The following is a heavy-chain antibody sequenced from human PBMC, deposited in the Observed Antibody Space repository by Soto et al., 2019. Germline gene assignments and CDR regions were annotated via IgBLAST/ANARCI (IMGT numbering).Heavy chain of an antibody. D-gene: IGHD2-2*01. CDR1: GASISSSSCY. CDR3: ARQPYGCSSTSCYYYYYMDV. J-gene: IGHJ6*03. Sequence: SVTLSLTCTISGASISSSSCYWGWIRQPPGKGLEWIGSIYYSGSTYYNPSLKSRVTISVDTSKNQFSLKLSSVTAADTAVYYCARQPYGCSSTSCYYYYYMDVWGKGTTVT. V-gene: IGHV4-39*01. CDR2: IYYSGST.